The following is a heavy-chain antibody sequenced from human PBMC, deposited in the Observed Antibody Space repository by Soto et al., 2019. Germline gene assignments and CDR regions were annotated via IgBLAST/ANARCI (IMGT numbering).Heavy chain of an antibody. CDR2: IYYSGST. CDR3: ARVRVDYYDSSGYYLFDY. CDR1: GGSISSGDYC. D-gene: IGHD3-22*01. V-gene: IGHV4-30-4*01. Sequence: SSETLSLTCTVSGGSISSGDYCWSWIRQPPGKGLEWIGYIYYSGSTYYNPSLKSRVTISVDTSKNQFSLKLSSVTAADTAVYYCARVRVDYYDSSGYYLFDYWGQGTLVTVSS. J-gene: IGHJ4*02.